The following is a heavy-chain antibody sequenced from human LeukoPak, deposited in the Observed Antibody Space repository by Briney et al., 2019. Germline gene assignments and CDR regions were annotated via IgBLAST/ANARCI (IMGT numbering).Heavy chain of an antibody. Sequence: SETLSLTCTVSGGSISSYYWSWIRQPPGKGLEWIGYIYYSGSTNYNPSLKSRVTISVDTSKNQFSLKLSSVTAADTAVYYCAREGDCSGGRCYSSPLDYWGQGTLVTVSS. V-gene: IGHV4-59*12. CDR3: AREGDCSGGRCYSSPLDY. D-gene: IGHD2-15*01. CDR1: GGSISSYY. J-gene: IGHJ4*02. CDR2: IYYSGST.